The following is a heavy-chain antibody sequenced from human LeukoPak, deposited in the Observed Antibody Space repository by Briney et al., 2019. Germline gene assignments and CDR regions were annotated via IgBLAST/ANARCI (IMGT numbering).Heavy chain of an antibody. V-gene: IGHV3-21*01. D-gene: IGHD1-26*01. CDR3: ARSGATVCEY. CDR2: ISSSSSYI. J-gene: IGHJ4*02. Sequence: GGTLRLSCAASGFTFVSYGMSWVRHAPGKGLEWVSSISSSSSYIYYADSVKGRFTISRDNAKNSLYLQMNSLRAEDTAVYYCARSGATVCEYWGQGTLVTVSS. CDR1: GFTFVSYG.